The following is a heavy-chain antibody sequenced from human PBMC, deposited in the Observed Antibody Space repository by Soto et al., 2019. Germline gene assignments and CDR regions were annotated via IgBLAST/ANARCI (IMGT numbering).Heavy chain of an antibody. CDR2: IYYSGST. Sequence: SETLSLTCTVSGGSISSGGYYWTWIRQHPGKGLEWIGNIYYSGSTYHNPSLKSRVTILVDTSKNQFSLKLSSVTAADTAVYYCARESEDLTSNFDYWGQGTLVTVSS. V-gene: IGHV4-31*03. CDR3: ARESEDLTSNFDY. J-gene: IGHJ4*02. CDR1: GGSISSGGYY.